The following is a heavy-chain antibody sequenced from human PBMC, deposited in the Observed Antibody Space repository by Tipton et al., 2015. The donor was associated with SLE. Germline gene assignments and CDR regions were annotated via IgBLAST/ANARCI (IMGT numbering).Heavy chain of an antibody. CDR3: AKDISGDYADYYYGMDV. D-gene: IGHD4-17*01. CDR2: ISGSGGST. Sequence: SLRLSCAASGFTFSSYAMSWVRQAPGKGLEWVSAISGSGGSTYYADSVKGRFTISRDNSKNTLYLQMNSLRAEDTAVYYCAKDISGDYADYYYGMDVWGQGTTVTVSS. CDR1: GFTFSSYA. V-gene: IGHV3-23*01. J-gene: IGHJ6*02.